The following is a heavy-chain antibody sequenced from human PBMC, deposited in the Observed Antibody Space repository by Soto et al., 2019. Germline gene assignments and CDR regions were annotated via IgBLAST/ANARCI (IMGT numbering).Heavy chain of an antibody. CDR3: ARRRTVTNYWYFDL. Sequence: QVQLQESGPGLVKPSETLSLTCTVSGGSINAYYWSWIRQPPGKGLEWIGYIYYSGSTNYNPSLKSRVTLPVDTSQNQFSLKLSSISAADTAVYYCARRRTVTNYWYFDLWGRGTLVTVSS. V-gene: IGHV4-59*01. J-gene: IGHJ2*01. CDR2: IYYSGST. D-gene: IGHD4-17*01. CDR1: GGSINAYY.